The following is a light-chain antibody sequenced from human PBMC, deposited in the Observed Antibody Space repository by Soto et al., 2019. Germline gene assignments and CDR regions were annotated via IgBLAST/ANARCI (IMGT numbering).Light chain of an antibody. Sequence: VMTQAPATLSVSPGERATLSCRASQTINNNVAWYQLKDGQVPRILIYGASTRATDIPARFSGSGSGTEFTLTISSLQPDDVATYYCQHYKSYPEAFGQGTKVDIK. V-gene: IGKV3-15*01. CDR3: QHYKSYPEA. CDR2: GAS. J-gene: IGKJ1*01. CDR1: QTINNN.